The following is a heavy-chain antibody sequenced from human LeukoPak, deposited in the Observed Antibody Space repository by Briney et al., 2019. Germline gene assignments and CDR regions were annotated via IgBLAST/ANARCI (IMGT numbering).Heavy chain of an antibody. CDR2: INTNTRSP. CDR1: GYTFTSYA. CDR3: SHVDTAMVVY. D-gene: IGHD5-18*01. V-gene: IGHV7-4-1*02. J-gene: IGHJ4*02. Sequence: VASVKVSCKASGYTFTSYAMNWVRQAPGQGLEWMGWINTNTRSPTYAQGFTGRFVFSLDTSVSTAYLQISSLKAEDTAVYYCSHVDTAMVVYWGQGTLVTVSS.